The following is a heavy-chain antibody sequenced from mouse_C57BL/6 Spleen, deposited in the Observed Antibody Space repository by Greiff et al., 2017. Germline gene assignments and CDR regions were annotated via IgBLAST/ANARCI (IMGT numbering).Heavy chain of an antibody. CDR3: ARDYDYDGTGPMFAY. V-gene: IGHV2-9-1*01. CDR2: IWTGGGT. Sequence: VKLVESGPGLVAPSQSLSITCTVSGFSLTSYAISWVRQPPGKGLEWLGVIWTGGGTNYNSALKSRLSISKDNSKSQVFLKMNSLQTDDTARYYWARDYDYDGTGPMFAYWGQGTLVTVSA. CDR1: GFSLTSYA. D-gene: IGHD2-4*01. J-gene: IGHJ3*01.